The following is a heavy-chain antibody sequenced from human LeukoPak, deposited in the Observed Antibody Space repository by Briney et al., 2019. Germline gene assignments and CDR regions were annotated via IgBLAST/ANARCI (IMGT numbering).Heavy chain of an antibody. CDR1: GFTFSSYW. J-gene: IGHJ4*02. D-gene: IGHD4-17*01. CDR3: ARDDYGDYYFDY. Sequence: PGRSLRLSCAASGFTFSSYWMHWVRQAPGKGLVWVSRIDSDGSNTNYADSVKVRFTVSRDNAKNTLYLQMNSLRAEDTAVYYCARDDYGDYYFDYWGQGTLVTVSS. CDR2: IDSDGSNT. V-gene: IGHV3-74*01.